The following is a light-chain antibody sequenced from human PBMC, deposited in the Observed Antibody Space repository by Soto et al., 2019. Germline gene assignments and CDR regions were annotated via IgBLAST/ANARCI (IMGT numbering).Light chain of an antibody. V-gene: IGKV1-5*03. CDR2: QAS. Sequence: DIQMTQSPSTLSASVGDRVTITCRASQSISSWLAWYQQKPGKAPKLLIHQASTLQSGVPSRFSGSGSGTEFTLTINSLQPDDSATYYCQQYNTDSETFGQGTKVELK. J-gene: IGKJ1*01. CDR3: QQYNTDSET. CDR1: QSISSW.